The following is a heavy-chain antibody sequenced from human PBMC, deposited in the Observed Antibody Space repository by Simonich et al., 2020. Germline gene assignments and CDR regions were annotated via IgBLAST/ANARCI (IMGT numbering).Heavy chain of an antibody. V-gene: IGHV1-18*01. CDR3: ARASRGTWWYYYFDY. J-gene: IGHJ4*02. Sequence: QVQLVQSGAEVKKPGASVKVSCKASCYTFTSYGIRWVRQAPGQVLEWMGWISAYNGNTNYAQKHQGRVTMPTDTSTSTAYMELRSLRSDDTAVYYCARASRGTWWYYYFDYWGQGTLVTVSS. CDR2: ISAYNGNT. CDR1: CYTFTSYG. D-gene: IGHD2-15*01.